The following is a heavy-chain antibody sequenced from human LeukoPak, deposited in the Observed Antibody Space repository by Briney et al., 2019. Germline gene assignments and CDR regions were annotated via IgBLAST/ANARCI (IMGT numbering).Heavy chain of an antibody. CDR3: SRVYSSSSGKGMDV. CDR1: GFTFNTYE. J-gene: IGHJ6*02. V-gene: IGHV3-48*03. CDR2: ISSSGGTM. D-gene: IGHD6-6*01. Sequence: GGSLRLPCAASGFTFNTYEMNWVRQAPGKGLEWVSSISSSGGTMYYADSVKGRFTISRDNAKNSLCLQMNSLRAEDTAIYYCSRVYSSSSGKGMDVWGQGTTVTVSS.